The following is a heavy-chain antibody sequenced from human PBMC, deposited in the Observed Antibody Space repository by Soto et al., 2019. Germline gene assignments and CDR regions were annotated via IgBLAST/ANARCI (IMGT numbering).Heavy chain of an antibody. CDR1: GYSFAGYW. D-gene: IGHD7-27*01. CDR3: ARGTNLGYYYYGMDV. J-gene: IGHJ6*02. V-gene: IGHV5-10-1*01. Sequence: GESLKISCKGSGYSFAGYWITWVRQKPGKCLEWMGRIDPSDSQTYYSPSFRGHVTISATKSITTVFLQWSSLRASDTAMYYCARGTNLGYYYYGMDVWRQGTTVTVSS. CDR2: IDPSDSQT.